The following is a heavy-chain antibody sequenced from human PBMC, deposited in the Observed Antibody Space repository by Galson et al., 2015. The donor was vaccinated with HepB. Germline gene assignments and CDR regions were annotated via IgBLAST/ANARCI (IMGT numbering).Heavy chain of an antibody. CDR3: ARDTLDLRFLAPIGFDI. D-gene: IGHD3-3*01. Sequence: SLRLSCAASGFAFSSYSMNWVRQAPGKGLEWVSSISSSSSYIYYADSVKGRFTISRDNAKNSLYLQMNSLRAEDTAVYYCARDTLDLRFLAPIGFDIWGQGTMVTVSS. V-gene: IGHV3-21*01. CDR1: GFAFSSYS. CDR2: ISSSSSYI. J-gene: IGHJ3*02.